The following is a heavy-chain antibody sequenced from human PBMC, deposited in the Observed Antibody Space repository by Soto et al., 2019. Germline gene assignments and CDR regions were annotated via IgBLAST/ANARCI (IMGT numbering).Heavy chain of an antibody. Sequence: SETLSLTCAVYGGSFSGYYWSWIRQPPGKGLEWIGEINHSGSTNYNPSLKSRVTISVDTSKNQFSLKLSSVTAADTAVYYCARGRITMVRGVNFDYWGQGTLVTVSS. J-gene: IGHJ4*02. CDR3: ARGRITMVRGVNFDY. V-gene: IGHV4-34*01. CDR2: INHSGST. CDR1: GGSFSGYY. D-gene: IGHD3-10*01.